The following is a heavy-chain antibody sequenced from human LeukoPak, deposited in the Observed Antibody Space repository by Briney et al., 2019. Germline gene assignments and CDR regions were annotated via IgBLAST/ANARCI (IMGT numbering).Heavy chain of an antibody. J-gene: IGHJ4*02. CDR1: GFTFNNSA. D-gene: IGHD3-22*01. CDR2: ISVTGSTT. V-gene: IGHV3-23*01. CDR3: AQIYYDRSGYYQFDY. Sequence: PGGSLRLSCATSGFTFNNSAMSWVRQPPGKGLEWVSTISVTGSTTFYADSVKGRFTISRDNSKNTLYLEVSSLRVEDTALYFCAQIYYDRSGYYQFDYWGQGTLSPFPQ.